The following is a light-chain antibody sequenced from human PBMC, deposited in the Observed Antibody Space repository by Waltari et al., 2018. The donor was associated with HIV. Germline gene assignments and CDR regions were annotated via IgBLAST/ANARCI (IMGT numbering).Light chain of an antibody. CDR1: SSNIGAGYD. V-gene: IGLV1-40*01. Sequence: QSVLTQPPSVSGAPGQRVNISCTGSSSNIGAGYDVHWYQQLPGTAPKLLLYGNSNRPSGGPDRFSGSKSGTSASLAITGLQAEDEADYYCQSYDSSLSGSFVVFGGGTKLTVL. CDR3: QSYDSSLSGSFVV. J-gene: IGLJ2*01. CDR2: GNS.